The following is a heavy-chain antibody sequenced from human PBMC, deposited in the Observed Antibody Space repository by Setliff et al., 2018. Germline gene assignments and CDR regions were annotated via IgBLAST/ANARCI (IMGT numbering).Heavy chain of an antibody. CDR3: ARSVHGDYVRLRQNNWLDP. V-gene: IGHV1-2*02. CDR2: INLISGAT. D-gene: IGHD4-17*01. CDR1: GYSLNNYV. Sequence: RASVKVSCKASGYSLNNYVMNWVRQAPGQGLEWMGWINLISGATDYAQKFQGRVTMTRDTSITTAYMELSSLRSDDTAMYYCARSVHGDYVRLRQNNWLDPWGQGTLVTVSS. J-gene: IGHJ5*02.